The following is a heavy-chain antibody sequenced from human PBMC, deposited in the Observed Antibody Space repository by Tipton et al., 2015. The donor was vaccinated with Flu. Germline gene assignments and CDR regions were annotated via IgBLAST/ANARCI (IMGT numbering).Heavy chain of an antibody. D-gene: IGHD3-10*01. J-gene: IGHJ6*02. V-gene: IGHV4-31*03. CDR3: ARDQGFGGGMTYDYFAMDV. CDR2: IYYSGGT. Sequence: TLSLTCSVPGGSISSGGEYWTWIRQHPGKGLEWIASIYYSGGTYYNPSLESRVTMSVDTSKNQFSVGLTSVTAADTAVYYCARDQGFGGGMTYDYFAMDVWGQGTTVTVSS. CDR1: GGSISSGGEY.